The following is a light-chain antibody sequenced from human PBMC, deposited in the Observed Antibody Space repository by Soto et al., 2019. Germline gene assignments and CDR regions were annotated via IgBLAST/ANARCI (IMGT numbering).Light chain of an antibody. CDR3: MQALQTPAIT. J-gene: IGKJ5*01. CDR2: LGS. CDR1: QSLLHSNGYNY. Sequence: DIVMTQSPLSLPVTPGEPASISCRSSQSLLHSNGYNYLDWYLQKPGQSPQLLIYLGSNRASGVPDRCSGSGAGTDVTLKSSRVEAEDVGVDYCMQALQTPAITFGQGTRLEIK. V-gene: IGKV2-28*01.